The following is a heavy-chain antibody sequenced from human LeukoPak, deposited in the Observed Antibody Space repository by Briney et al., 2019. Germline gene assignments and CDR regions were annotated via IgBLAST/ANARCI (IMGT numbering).Heavy chain of an antibody. CDR1: DYSVSSGYY. J-gene: IGHJ6*03. V-gene: IGHV4-38-2*02. CDR2: IYRTGST. CDR3: AREVDSTVTTQGANYYYYYYMDV. D-gene: IGHD4-17*01. Sequence: SETLSLTCAVSDYSVSSGYYWGWIRQPPGEGLGWIGTIYRTGSTFYNPSLKSRVTMSVDTSRNQFSLKLSSVTAADTAVYYCAREVDSTVTTQGANYYYYYYMDVWGKGTTVTVSS.